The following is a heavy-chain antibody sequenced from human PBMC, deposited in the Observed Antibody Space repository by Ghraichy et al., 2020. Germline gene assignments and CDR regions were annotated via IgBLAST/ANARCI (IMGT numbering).Heavy chain of an antibody. V-gene: IGHV1-2*02. CDR1: GYTFADYY. CDR2: INPNSAGT. Sequence: ASVKVSCKASGYTFADYYMHWVRQAPGQGLEWMGWINPNSAGTNYAQKFQGRVTMTRDTSINTAYMELSRLRSDDTAVYYCARGNDYSNYEGGGWYYYYYGMDVRGQGTTVTVSS. CDR3: ARGNDYSNYEGGGWYYYYYGMDV. J-gene: IGHJ6*02. D-gene: IGHD4-11*01.